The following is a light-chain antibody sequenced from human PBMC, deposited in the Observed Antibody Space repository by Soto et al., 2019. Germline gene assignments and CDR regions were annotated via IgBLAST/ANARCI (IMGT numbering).Light chain of an antibody. Sequence: DIQLTQSPSSLSASVGDRVTITCRASQSISTSLNWYQQKPGKAPKLLIYVTSNLQGGVPSRFSGSGSGTDFTLTISSLQPEDFATYFCQHSYNTPPTTVGQGTKLEIK. CDR2: VTS. V-gene: IGKV1-39*01. CDR1: QSISTS. J-gene: IGKJ2*01. CDR3: QHSYNTPPTT.